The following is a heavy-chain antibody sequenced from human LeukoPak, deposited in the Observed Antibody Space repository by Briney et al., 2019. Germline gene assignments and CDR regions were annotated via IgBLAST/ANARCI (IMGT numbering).Heavy chain of an antibody. V-gene: IGHV3-66*01. CDR2: IYSGGST. J-gene: IGHJ4*02. Sequence: PGGSLRLSCAASGFTVSSNYMSWVRQAPGKGLEWVSVIYSGGSTYYADSVKGRFTISRDNSKNTLYLQMNSLRAEDTAVYYCAKCTAVAALGAFDYWGQGTLVTVSS. CDR1: GFTVSSNY. CDR3: AKCTAVAALGAFDY. D-gene: IGHD6-19*01.